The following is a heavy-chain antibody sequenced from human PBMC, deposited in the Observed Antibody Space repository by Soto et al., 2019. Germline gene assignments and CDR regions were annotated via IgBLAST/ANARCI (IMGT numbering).Heavy chain of an antibody. D-gene: IGHD2-21*02. Sequence: QVQLVQSGAEVKKPGSSVKVSCKASGGTFSSYAISWVRQAPGQGLEWMGGIIPIFGTANYAQKFQGRVTITADESKSTAYMELSSLRSEDKAVYYCARTYCGGDCYFAFDIWGQGTMVTVSS. V-gene: IGHV1-69*01. CDR2: IIPIFGTA. CDR3: ARTYCGGDCYFAFDI. CDR1: GGTFSSYA. J-gene: IGHJ3*02.